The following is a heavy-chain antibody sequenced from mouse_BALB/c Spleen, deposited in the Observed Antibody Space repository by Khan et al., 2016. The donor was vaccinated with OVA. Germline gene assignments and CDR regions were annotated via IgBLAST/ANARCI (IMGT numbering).Heavy chain of an antibody. CDR1: GFNIRDNY. CDR3: AHPSYDPRYFDV. CDR2: IAPANGNV. Sequence: EVQLQQSGAELVKPGASVKLSCTASGFNIRDNYIHWVKERPEQGLEWIGRIAPANGNVKYDPKFQGKATITADTSSNTAYLQVSSLTSDASAVDYCAHPSYDPRYFDVWGAGTTVTVSS. D-gene: IGHD2-3*01. J-gene: IGHJ1*01. V-gene: IGHV14-3*02.